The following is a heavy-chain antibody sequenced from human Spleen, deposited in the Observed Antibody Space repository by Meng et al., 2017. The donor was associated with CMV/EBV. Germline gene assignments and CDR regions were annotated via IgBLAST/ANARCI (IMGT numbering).Heavy chain of an antibody. CDR3: ARGQQQLVSLNPGLTDYYYYYGMDV. CDR2: MNPNSGNT. Sequence: ASVKVSCKASGYTSTNYDINWVRQATGQGLEWMGWMNPNSGNTGYAQKFQGRVTMTRNTSISTAYMELSSLRSEDTAVYYCARGQQQLVSLNPGLTDYYYYYGMDVWGQGTTVTVSS. D-gene: IGHD6-13*01. CDR1: GYTSTNYD. J-gene: IGHJ6*02. V-gene: IGHV1-8*01.